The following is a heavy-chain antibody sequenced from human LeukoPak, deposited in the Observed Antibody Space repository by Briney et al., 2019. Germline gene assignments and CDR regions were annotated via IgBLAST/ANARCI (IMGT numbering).Heavy chain of an antibody. V-gene: IGHV1-2*04. Sequence: APVKVSCKASGYTFTGYYMHWVRQAPGQGLEWMGWINPNSGGTNYAQKFQGWVTMTRDTSISTAYMELSRLRSDDTAVYYCARGYGSGTYIDYWGQGTLVTVSS. D-gene: IGHD3-10*01. CDR3: ARGYGSGTYIDY. CDR2: INPNSGGT. J-gene: IGHJ4*02. CDR1: GYTFTGYY.